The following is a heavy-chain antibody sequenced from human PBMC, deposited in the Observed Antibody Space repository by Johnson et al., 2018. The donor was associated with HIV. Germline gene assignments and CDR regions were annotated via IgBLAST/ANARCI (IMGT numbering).Heavy chain of an antibody. V-gene: IGHV3-23*04. CDR1: GFTFSSYA. J-gene: IGHJ3*02. Sequence: VQLVESGGGLVQPGGSLRLSCAASGFTFSSYAMSWVRQAPGKGLEWVSAISGSGGSTYYADSVKGRFPLSRDNSKNTLYLQMNSLRAEDTAVYYCAKDPYDSSGYRRDAFDIWGQGTMVTVSS. CDR2: ISGSGGST. CDR3: AKDPYDSSGYRRDAFDI. D-gene: IGHD3-22*01.